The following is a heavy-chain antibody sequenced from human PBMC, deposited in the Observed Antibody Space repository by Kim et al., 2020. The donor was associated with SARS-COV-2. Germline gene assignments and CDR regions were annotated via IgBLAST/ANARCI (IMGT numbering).Heavy chain of an antibody. CDR1: GGSISSSSYY. CDR3: ARHVDYWGGNWFDP. J-gene: IGHJ5*02. Sequence: SETLSLTCTVSGGSISSSSYYWGWIRQPPGKGLEWIGSIYYSGSTYYNPSLKSRVTISVDTSKNQFSLKLSSVTAADTAVYYCARHVDYWGGNWFDPWGQGTLVTVSS. CDR2: IYYSGST. V-gene: IGHV4-39*01. D-gene: IGHD3-16*01.